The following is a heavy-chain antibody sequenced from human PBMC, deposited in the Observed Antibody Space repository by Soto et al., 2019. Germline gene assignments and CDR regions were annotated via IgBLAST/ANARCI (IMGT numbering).Heavy chain of an antibody. V-gene: IGHV1-18*01. CDR2: ISAYNGNT. J-gene: IGHJ5*02. Sequence: ASVKVSCKASGYTFTSYGISWLRQAPGQGLEWMGWISAYNGNTNYAQKLQGRVTMTTDTSTSTAYMELRSLRSDDTAVYYCARDSPGPPEAWFDPWGQGTLVTVSS. CDR3: ARDSPGPPEAWFDP. CDR1: GYTFTSYG.